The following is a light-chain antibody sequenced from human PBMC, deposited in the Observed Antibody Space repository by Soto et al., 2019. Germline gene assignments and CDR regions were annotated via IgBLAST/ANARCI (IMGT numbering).Light chain of an antibody. J-gene: IGLJ1*01. CDR3: AAWDDSLNGYV. CDR2: SNN. V-gene: IGLV1-44*01. CDR1: SCNIGSNT. Sequence: QYVRTQAPAASGSPGQRVAISCSGSSCNIGSNTVNWYQQLPGTAPKLLIYSNNQRPSGVPDRFSGSKSGTSASLAISGLQSEDEADYYCAAWDDSLNGYVFGTGTKVTVL.